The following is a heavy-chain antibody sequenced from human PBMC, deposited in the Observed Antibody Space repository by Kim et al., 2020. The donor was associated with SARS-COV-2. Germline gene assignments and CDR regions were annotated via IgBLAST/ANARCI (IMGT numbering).Heavy chain of an antibody. Sequence: ASVKVSCKASGYTFTNYGLTWVRQAPGQGLEWMGWISTYNGNTKYAQKFQCRVTMTTDTSTGTGYMEFRSLRSDDTAFYYCARKLAVADFDYWGQGTVVTVSS. CDR2: ISTYNGNT. J-gene: IGHJ4*02. CDR3: ARKLAVADFDY. D-gene: IGHD6-13*01. V-gene: IGHV1-18*01. CDR1: GYTFTNYG.